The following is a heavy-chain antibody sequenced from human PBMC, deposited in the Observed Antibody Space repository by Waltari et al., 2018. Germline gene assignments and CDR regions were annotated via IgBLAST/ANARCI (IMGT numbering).Heavy chain of an antibody. J-gene: IGHJ5*02. D-gene: IGHD1-20*01. CDR2: IYYSGST. CDR3: ARGGITPPSNWFDP. Sequence: QVQLQESGPGLVKPSETLSLTCTVSGGSISSYSWSWIRQPPGKGLEWIGYIYYSGSTNYNPSLKSRVTISVDTSKNQFSLKLSSVTAADTAVYYCARGGITPPSNWFDPWGQGTLVTVSS. CDR1: GGSISSYS. V-gene: IGHV4-59*01.